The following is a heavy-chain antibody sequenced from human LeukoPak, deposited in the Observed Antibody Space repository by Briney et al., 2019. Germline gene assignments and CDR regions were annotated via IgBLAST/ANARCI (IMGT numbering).Heavy chain of an antibody. CDR1: GGSFSGYY. V-gene: IGHV4-34*01. J-gene: IGHJ4*02. CDR3: ARARRLHYYGSGSPGFDY. CDR2: INHSGST. D-gene: IGHD3-10*01. Sequence: SETLSLTCAVYGGSFSGYYWIWIRQPPGKGLEWIGEINHSGSTNYNPSLKSRVTISVDTSKNQFSLKLSSVTAADTAVYYCARARRLHYYGSGSPGFDYWGQGTLVTVSS.